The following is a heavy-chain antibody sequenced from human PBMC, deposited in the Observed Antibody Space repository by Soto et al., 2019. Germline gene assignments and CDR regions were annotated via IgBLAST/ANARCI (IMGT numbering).Heavy chain of an antibody. V-gene: IGHV4-38-2*02. CDR3: ARDGYPVVRGATLPPIQY. D-gene: IGHD5-18*01. CDR1: AYSISSGYY. Sequence: SERLSPPGVASAYSISSGYYWGWIRPPPGKGLDWIGSIYHSGSTHYNPSPTSRVTISVNTSTNQFSLKLTSVTASDTAAYYCARDGYPVVRGATLPPIQYWGEAPRVTVSS. CDR2: IYHSGST. J-gene: IGHJ4*02.